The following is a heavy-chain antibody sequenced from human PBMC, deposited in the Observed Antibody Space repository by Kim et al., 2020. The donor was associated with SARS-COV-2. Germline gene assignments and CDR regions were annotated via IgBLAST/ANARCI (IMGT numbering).Heavy chain of an antibody. CDR3: TTESLNSCGYS. CDR2: IKSKTDGGTT. V-gene: IGHV3-15*01. J-gene: IGHJ4*02. D-gene: IGHD3-22*01. CDR1: GFSFTNAW. Sequence: GGSLRLSCAASGFSFTNAWMSWVRQAPGKGLEWVARIKSKTDGGTTVYAAPVKGRFTVSRDDSKNTLYLQMNSLETEDTAMYYCTTESLNSCGYSWGQGTLVTVSS.